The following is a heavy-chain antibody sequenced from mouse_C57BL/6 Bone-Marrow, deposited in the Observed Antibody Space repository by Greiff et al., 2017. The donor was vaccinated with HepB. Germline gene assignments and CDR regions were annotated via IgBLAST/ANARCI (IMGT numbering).Heavy chain of an antibody. CDR1: GYTFTEYT. J-gene: IGHJ4*01. V-gene: IGHV1-62-2*01. D-gene: IGHD3-2*02. CDR3: ARHPCSSGYGYAMDY. CDR2: FYPGSGSI. Sequence: VQGVESGAELVKPGASVKLSCKASGYTFTEYTIHWVKQRSGQGLEWIGWFYPGSGSIKYNEKFKDKATLTADKSSSTGYMELSRLTSEDSAVYFCARHPCSSGYGYAMDYWGLGTSVTVSA.